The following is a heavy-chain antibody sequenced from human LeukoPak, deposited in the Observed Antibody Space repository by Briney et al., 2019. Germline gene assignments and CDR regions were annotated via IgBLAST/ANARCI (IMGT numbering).Heavy chain of an antibody. D-gene: IGHD6-19*01. CDR2: IVPIFGTA. Sequence: SVKVSCKASGGTFSSYAISWVRQAPGQGLEWMGGIVPIFGTANYAQKFQGRVTITAGESTSTAYMELSSLRSEDTAVYYCARVRLDYYYGMDVWGKGTTVTGSS. CDR1: GGTFSSYA. J-gene: IGHJ6*04. CDR3: ARVRLDYYYGMDV. V-gene: IGHV1-69*13.